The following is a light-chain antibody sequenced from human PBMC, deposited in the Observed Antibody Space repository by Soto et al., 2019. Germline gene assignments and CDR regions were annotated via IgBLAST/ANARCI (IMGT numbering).Light chain of an antibody. CDR2: DTS. CDR3: QQRGSWPQLT. Sequence: EVVMRQSPATLSVSPGEDATLSCRDSQGIGDTLAWYQHKPGQTPRLLIYDTSTRATGVPTRFSGSGSGTDFTLTISSLETEDFAVYYCQQRGSWPQLTFCGGTKVDIK. V-gene: IGKV3-11*01. CDR1: QGIGDT. J-gene: IGKJ4*01.